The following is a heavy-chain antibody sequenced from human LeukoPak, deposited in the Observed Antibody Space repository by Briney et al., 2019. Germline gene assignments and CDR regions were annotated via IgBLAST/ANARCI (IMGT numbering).Heavy chain of an antibody. Sequence: GGSLRLSCAASGFIFSSYSMNWVRQAPGKGLEWVSYISSGSSTIYYADSVKGRFTISRDNAKNSLYLQMNSLRDEDTAVYYCARVYCSGGSCYDYWGQGTLVTVSS. CDR3: ARVYCSGGSCYDY. D-gene: IGHD2-15*01. CDR2: ISSGSSTI. J-gene: IGHJ4*02. CDR1: GFIFSSYS. V-gene: IGHV3-48*02.